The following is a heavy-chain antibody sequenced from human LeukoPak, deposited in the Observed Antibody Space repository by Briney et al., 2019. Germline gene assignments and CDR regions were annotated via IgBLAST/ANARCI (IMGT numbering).Heavy chain of an antibody. D-gene: IGHD3-16*02. CDR2: ISYDGSNK. Sequence: GRSLRLSCAASGFTFSSYAMHWVRQAPGKGLEWVAVISYDGSNKYYADSVKGRFTISRDNSKNTLYLQMNSLRAEDTAVYYCARGSGVWGSYRHTVDYWGQGTLVTVSS. CDR1: GFTFSSYA. J-gene: IGHJ4*02. V-gene: IGHV3-30-3*01. CDR3: ARGSGVWGSYRHTVDY.